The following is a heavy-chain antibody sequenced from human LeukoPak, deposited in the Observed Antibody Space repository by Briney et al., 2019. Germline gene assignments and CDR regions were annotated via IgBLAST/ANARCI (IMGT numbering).Heavy chain of an antibody. CDR3: ATYVTGSFSPYFDP. J-gene: IGHJ5*02. V-gene: IGHV4-4*07. CDR2: VYSDGTT. CDR1: GVSISHDY. Sequence: SQTLSLTCSVSGVSISHDYWTWIRQPAGKGLEWIGRVYSDGTTNFNFFLKSRVTMSVDTSKNQFSLSLTSVTAADTGVYYCATYVTGSFSPYFDPWGQGTLVTVSS. D-gene: IGHD2-21*02.